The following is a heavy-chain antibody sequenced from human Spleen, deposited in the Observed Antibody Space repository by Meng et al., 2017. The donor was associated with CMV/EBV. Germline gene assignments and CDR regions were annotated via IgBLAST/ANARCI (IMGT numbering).Heavy chain of an antibody. D-gene: IGHD3-22*01. CDR2: SSAYNGNT. CDR3: ARRRLSDSSGYYFDY. CDR1: GYTFTSYG. V-gene: IGHV1-18*01. J-gene: IGHJ4*02. Sequence: VPQVKLGEQWKTPGASVRASRKAAGYTFTSYGISWGRQGPGQGLEWRGWSSAYNGNTNYAQKLQGRVTMTTDASTSTAYMELRSLRSDDTAVYYCARRRLSDSSGYYFDYWGQGTLVTVSS.